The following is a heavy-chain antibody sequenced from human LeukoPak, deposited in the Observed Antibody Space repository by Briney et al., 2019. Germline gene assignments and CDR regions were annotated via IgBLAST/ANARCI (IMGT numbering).Heavy chain of an antibody. J-gene: IGHJ5*02. D-gene: IGHD3-3*01. CDR2: INTKTGRT. V-gene: IGHV1-2*02. Sequence: GASVKVSCKTSGYTFTDYYIHWVRQAPGQGLEGRGWINTKTGRTSFARTFQGRVTLTRDPSITTVYMDMAWLTSDDTAIYFCARADFIDAGPYVIAPWGQGTLVTVSS. CDR1: GYTFTDYY. CDR3: ARADFIDAGPYVIAP.